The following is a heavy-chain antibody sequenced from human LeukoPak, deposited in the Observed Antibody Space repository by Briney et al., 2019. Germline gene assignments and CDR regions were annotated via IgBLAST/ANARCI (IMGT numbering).Heavy chain of an antibody. V-gene: IGHV1-8*01. CDR2: MNPNSGNT. CDR1: GYTFTSYD. Sequence: ASVKVSCKASGYTFTSYDINWVPQATGQGLEWMGWMNPNSGNTGYAQKFQGRVTMTRNASISTACMELSGLRSEDTAVYYCAREDIVVGDYWGQGTLVTVSS. D-gene: IGHD2-15*01. J-gene: IGHJ4*02. CDR3: AREDIVVGDY.